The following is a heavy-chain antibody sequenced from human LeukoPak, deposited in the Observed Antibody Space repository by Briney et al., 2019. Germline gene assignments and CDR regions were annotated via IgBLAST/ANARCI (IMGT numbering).Heavy chain of an antibody. CDR2: ISYGGSNK. J-gene: IGHJ6*02. Sequence: PGGSLRLSCAASGFTFSSYAMHWVRQAPGKGLEWVAVISYGGSNKYYADPVKGRFTISRDNSKNTLYLQMNSLRAEDTAVYYCARDKETPYYGMDVWGQGTTVTVSS. CDR1: GFTFSSYA. CDR3: ARDKETPYYGMDV. V-gene: IGHV3-30-3*01.